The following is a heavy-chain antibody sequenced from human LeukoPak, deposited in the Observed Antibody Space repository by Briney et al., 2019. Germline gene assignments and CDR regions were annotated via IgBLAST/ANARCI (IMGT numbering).Heavy chain of an antibody. D-gene: IGHD6-19*01. Sequence: PSETLSLTCAVYGGSFSGYYWSWIRQPPGKGLEWIGEINHSGSTNYNPSLKSRVTISVDTSKNQFSLKLSSVTAADTAVYYCARRREQWLVHGALGYYGMDVWGQGTTVTVSS. CDR2: INHSGST. CDR3: ARRREQWLVHGALGYYGMDV. J-gene: IGHJ6*02. CDR1: GGSFSGYY. V-gene: IGHV4-34*01.